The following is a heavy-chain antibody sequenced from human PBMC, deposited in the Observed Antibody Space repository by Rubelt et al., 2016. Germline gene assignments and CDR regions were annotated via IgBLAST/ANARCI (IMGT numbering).Heavy chain of an antibody. Sequence: QVQLVESGGGVVQPGGSLRLSCAASGFVFKTYAMQWVRQAPGKGLEGVALLSFAGAETHYAASVKGRFRLARDNSKSTLLLQWNSLASDDTAIYYCSKGVNWGSWSFDYWGQGTLVSFSS. D-gene: IGHD7-27*01. CDR2: LSFAGAET. J-gene: IGHJ4*02. CDR1: GFVFKTYA. CDR3: SKGVNWGSWSFDY. V-gene: IGHV3-30*18.